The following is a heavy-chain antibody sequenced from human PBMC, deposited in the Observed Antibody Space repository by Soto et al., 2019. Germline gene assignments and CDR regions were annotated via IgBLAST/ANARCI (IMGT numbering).Heavy chain of an antibody. CDR1: GYTFTSYG. J-gene: IGHJ3*02. CDR3: ARDTSDCSGGSCHKLSFLGAFDI. CDR2: ISAYNGNT. V-gene: IGHV1-18*01. Sequence: ASVKVSCKASGYTFTSYGISWVRQAPGQGLEWMGWISAYNGNTNYAQKLQGRVTMTTDTSTSTAYMELRSLRSDDTAVYYCARDTSDCSGGSCHKLSFLGAFDIWGQGTMVTVSS. D-gene: IGHD2-15*01.